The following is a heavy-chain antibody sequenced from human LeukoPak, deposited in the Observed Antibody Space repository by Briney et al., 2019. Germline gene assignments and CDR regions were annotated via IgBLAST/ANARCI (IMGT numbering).Heavy chain of an antibody. D-gene: IGHD3-16*01. CDR3: ARAYGGLIDY. J-gene: IGHJ4*02. Sequence: GGSLRLSCAASGFTFSSYDMHWVRQAPGKGLEWVALISFDGRDKQYADSVKGRFTISKDNSKDTLYLQMNSLSGDDTSMYFCARAYGGLIDYWGQGTLVTVSS. V-gene: IGHV3-30*03. CDR2: ISFDGRDK. CDR1: GFTFSSYD.